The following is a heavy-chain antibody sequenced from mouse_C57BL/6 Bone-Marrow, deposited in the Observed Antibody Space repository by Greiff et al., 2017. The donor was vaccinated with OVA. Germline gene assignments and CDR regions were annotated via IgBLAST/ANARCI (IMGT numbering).Heavy chain of an antibody. CDR3: ARSYYDYDVPDY. J-gene: IGHJ2*01. D-gene: IGHD2-4*01. CDR2: INPYNGGT. CDR1: GYTFTDYY. V-gene: IGHV1-19*01. Sequence: VQLQQSGPVLVKPGASVKMSCKASGYTFTDYYMNWVKQSHGKSLEWIGVINPYNGGTSYNQKFKGKATLTVDKSSSTAYMELNSLTSEDSAVYYCARSYYDYDVPDYWGQGTTLTVSS.